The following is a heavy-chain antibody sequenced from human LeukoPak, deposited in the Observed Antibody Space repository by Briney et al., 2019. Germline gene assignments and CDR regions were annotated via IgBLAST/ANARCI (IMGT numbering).Heavy chain of an antibody. CDR1: GFTFSTYR. CDR2: INQDESAQ. V-gene: IGHV3-7*04. D-gene: IGHD5-12*01. Sequence: GGSLRLSCAASGFTFSTYRMTWLRQAPGKGLEWVANINQDESAQYYVDAVRGRFTISRDNARNSLDLQMNTLRAEDTAVYYCARLEWLRMRAFDYWGHGTLVTVPS. CDR3: ARLEWLRMRAFDY. J-gene: IGHJ4*01.